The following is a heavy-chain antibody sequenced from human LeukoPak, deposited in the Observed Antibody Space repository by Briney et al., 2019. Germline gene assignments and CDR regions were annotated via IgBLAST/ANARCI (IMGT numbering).Heavy chain of an antibody. Sequence: PGRSLRLSCAASGFTFDDYAMPWVRQAPGKGLEWVSSISWNSGSIAYADSVKGRFTISRDNAKNSLYLQMNSLRAEDTALYYCAKDSSSSWYRDFDYWGQGTLVTVSS. J-gene: IGHJ4*02. V-gene: IGHV3-9*01. CDR2: ISWNSGSI. D-gene: IGHD6-13*01. CDR3: AKDSSSSWYRDFDY. CDR1: GFTFDDYA.